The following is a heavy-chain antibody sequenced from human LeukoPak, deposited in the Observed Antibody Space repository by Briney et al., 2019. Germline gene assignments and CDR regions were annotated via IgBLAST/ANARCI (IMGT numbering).Heavy chain of an antibody. CDR3: ARGGGYYDILTGPLQGYFDL. CDR1: GASFSGYY. V-gene: IGHV4-34*01. Sequence: SETLSLTCAVYGASFSGYYWSWIRQPPGKGLEWIGEINHSGSTNYNPSLKSRVTISVDTSKNQFSLKLSSVTAADTAVYYCARGGGYYDILTGPLQGYFDLWGRGTLVTVSS. J-gene: IGHJ2*01. D-gene: IGHD3-9*01. CDR2: INHSGST.